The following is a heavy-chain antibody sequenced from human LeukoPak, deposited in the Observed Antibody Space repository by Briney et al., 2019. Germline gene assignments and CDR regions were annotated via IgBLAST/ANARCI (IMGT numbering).Heavy chain of an antibody. Sequence: TGGSLRLSCAASGFTFSSYAMSWVRQAPGKGLDWVSAISGGGRSTYYADSVKGRFTISRDNSENTLYLQMNSLRAEDTAVYYCARDRAAADLDYWGQGTLVTVSS. J-gene: IGHJ4*02. CDR1: GFTFSSYA. V-gene: IGHV3-23*01. CDR2: ISGGGRST. D-gene: IGHD6-13*01. CDR3: ARDRAAADLDY.